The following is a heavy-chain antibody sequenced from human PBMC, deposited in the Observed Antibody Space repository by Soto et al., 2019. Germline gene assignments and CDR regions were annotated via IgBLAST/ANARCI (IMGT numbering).Heavy chain of an antibody. Sequence: PVGPLRLSGAASGFTFSSYSMNWVRQAQVPGLEWVSSISSSSSYIYYADSVKGRFTICRDNAKNSLYLQMNSLRAEDTAVYYCEKYSSSSGGYYGMDVWGQGPTVTVSS. CDR2: ISSSSSYI. V-gene: IGHV3-21*01. CDR3: EKYSSSSGGYYGMDV. J-gene: IGHJ6*02. D-gene: IGHD6-6*01. CDR1: GFTFSSYS.